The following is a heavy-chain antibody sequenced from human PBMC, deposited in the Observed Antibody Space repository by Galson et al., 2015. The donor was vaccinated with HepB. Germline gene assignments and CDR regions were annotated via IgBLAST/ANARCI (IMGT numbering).Heavy chain of an antibody. V-gene: IGHV6-1*01. Sequence: CAISGDSVSSHSAAWNWIRQSPSRGLEWLGRTYYRSKWYNDYAVSVKSRITINPDTSKNQFSLQLNSVTPEDTAVYYCARDLGGAPEYRYGSRGMDVWGQGTTVTVSS. CDR3: ARDLGGAPEYRYGSRGMDV. J-gene: IGHJ6*02. CDR2: TYYRSKWYN. D-gene: IGHD5-18*01. CDR1: GDSVSSHSAA.